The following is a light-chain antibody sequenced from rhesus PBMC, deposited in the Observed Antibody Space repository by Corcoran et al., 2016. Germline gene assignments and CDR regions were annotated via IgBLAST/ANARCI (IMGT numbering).Light chain of an antibody. CDR3: QQHDNSPPT. CDR2: RAS. Sequence: DIQMTQSPSSLSASVGDRVTITCRASQGISNWLAWYQQKPGKAPQLLIYRASNMETGVPSRFSGSGAGTDFTLTISSLQPEDIATYYCQQHDNSPPTFDQGSKVEI. V-gene: IGKV1-69*01. CDR1: QGISNW. J-gene: IGKJ1*01.